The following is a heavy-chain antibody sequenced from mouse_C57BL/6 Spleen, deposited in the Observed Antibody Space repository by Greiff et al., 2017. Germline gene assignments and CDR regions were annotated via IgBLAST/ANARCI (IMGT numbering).Heavy chain of an antibody. V-gene: IGHV5-17*01. Sequence: EVMLVESGGGLVKPGGSLKLSCAASGFTFSDYGMHWVRQAPEKGLEWVAYISSGSSSIYYADTVKGRFTISRDNAKNTLFLQMTSLRSEDTAMXYCARQRAVPGAYWGQGTLVTVSA. J-gene: IGHJ3*01. CDR3: ARQRAVPGAY. CDR2: ISSGSSSI. CDR1: GFTFSDYG. D-gene: IGHD3-3*01.